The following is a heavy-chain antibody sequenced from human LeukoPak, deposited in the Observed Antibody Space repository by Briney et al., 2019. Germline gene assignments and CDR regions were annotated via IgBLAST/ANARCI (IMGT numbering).Heavy chain of an antibody. CDR2: IYSGGST. V-gene: IGHV3-53*01. CDR3: ASDYYDSSGYYLFDY. D-gene: IGHD3-22*01. CDR1: GFTVSSNY. J-gene: IGHJ4*02. Sequence: GGSLRLSCAASGFTVSSNYMSWVRQAPGKGLEWVSVIYSGGSTYYADSVKGRFTISRDNSKNTLYLQMNSLRAEDTAVYYCASDYYDSSGYYLFDYWGQGTLVTVSS.